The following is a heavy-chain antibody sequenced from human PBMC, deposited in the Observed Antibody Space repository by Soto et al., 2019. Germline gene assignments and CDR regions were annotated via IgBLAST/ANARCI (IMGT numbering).Heavy chain of an antibody. CDR3: AKVVVAATRHTDFDS. D-gene: IGHD2-15*01. V-gene: IGHV4-39*02. J-gene: IGHJ4*02. CDR1: GGSINSNNYY. CDR2: IYYGGST. Sequence: SETLSLTCTVSGGSINSNNYYWAWIRQPPGKGLAWIASIYYGGSTYYNPSLKSRVSISVDTSKNHFSLKLSSATAADTAVYYCAKVVVAATRHTDFDSWGQGTLVTVSS.